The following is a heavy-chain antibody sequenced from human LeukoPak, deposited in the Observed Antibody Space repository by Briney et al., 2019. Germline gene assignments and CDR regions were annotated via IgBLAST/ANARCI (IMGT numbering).Heavy chain of an antibody. CDR2: IYSGGST. J-gene: IGHJ4*02. CDR1: GFTVSSNY. Sequence: PGGSLRLSCAASGFTVSSNYMSWVRQAPGKGLEWVSVIYSGGSTYYADSVKGRFTISRANSKNTLYLQMNSLRAEDTAVYYCATLAVAGYFDYWGQGTLVTVSS. CDR3: ATLAVAGYFDY. V-gene: IGHV3-53*01. D-gene: IGHD6-19*01.